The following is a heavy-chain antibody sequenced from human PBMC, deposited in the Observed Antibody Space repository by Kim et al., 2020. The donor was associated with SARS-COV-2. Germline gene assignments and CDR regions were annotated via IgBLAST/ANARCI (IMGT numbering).Heavy chain of an antibody. CDR3: ARDYPRIAAADYYYYYGMDV. D-gene: IGHD6-13*01. J-gene: IGHJ6*02. CDR1: GYTFTSYA. CDR2: INTNTGNP. Sequence: ASVKVSCKASGYTFTSYAMNWVRQAPGQGLEWMGWINTNTGNPTYAQGFTGRFVFSLDTSVSTAYLQISSLKAEDTAVYYCARDYPRIAAADYYYYYGMDVWGQGTTVTVSS. V-gene: IGHV7-4-1*02.